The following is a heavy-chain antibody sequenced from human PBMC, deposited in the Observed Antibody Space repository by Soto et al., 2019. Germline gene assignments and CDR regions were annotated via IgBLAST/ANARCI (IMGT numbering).Heavy chain of an antibody. CDR2: IWYDGSNK. CDR1: GFTFSSYG. Sequence: QVQLVESGGGVVQPGRSLRLSCAASGFTFSSYGMHWVRQAPGKRLEGVAVIWYDGSNKYYADSVKGRFTISRDKSKNTLYLQMTRLRADDTAVYYCARATVAATYDYWGQGNLVTVSS. J-gene: IGHJ4*02. CDR3: ARATVAATYDY. D-gene: IGHD6-19*01. V-gene: IGHV3-33*01.